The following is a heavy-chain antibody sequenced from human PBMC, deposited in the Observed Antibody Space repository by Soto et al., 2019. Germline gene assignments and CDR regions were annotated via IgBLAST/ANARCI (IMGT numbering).Heavy chain of an antibody. Sequence: QLQLQESGPGLLKPAETLFLSCSVSGGSVGGSGYYWGWIRQSPVKGLEWIGNVHYDQTTYYSPSHERRLTMSIDTPKHSFSLRLTSVIAADTVVYYCARQRGRFGEADYWGQGTLVTVS. D-gene: IGHD3-10*01. CDR3: ARQRGRFGEADY. J-gene: IGHJ4*02. V-gene: IGHV4-39*01. CDR2: VHYDQTT. CDR1: GGSVGGSGYY.